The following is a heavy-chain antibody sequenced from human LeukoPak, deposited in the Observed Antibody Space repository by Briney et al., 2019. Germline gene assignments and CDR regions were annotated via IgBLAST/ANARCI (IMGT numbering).Heavy chain of an antibody. CDR1: GFTFGDYG. CDR2: INWNGGST. J-gene: IGHJ4*02. V-gene: IGHV3-20*04. Sequence: RTGGSLRLSCTTSGFTFGDYGMSWVRQAPGKGLEWVSGINWNGGSTSYADSVKGRFTISRDTAKNSLYLQMNSLRAEDTALYYCARLKAAAGSNFDYWGQGTLVTVSS. D-gene: IGHD6-13*01. CDR3: ARLKAAAGSNFDY.